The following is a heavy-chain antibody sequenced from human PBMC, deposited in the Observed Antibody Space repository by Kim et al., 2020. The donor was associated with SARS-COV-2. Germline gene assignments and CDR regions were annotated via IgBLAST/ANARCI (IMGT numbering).Heavy chain of an antibody. CDR1: GGSVSSGSYY. V-gene: IGHV4-61*01. Sequence: SETLSLTCTVSGGSVSSGSYYWSWIRQPPGKGLEWIGYIYYSGSTNYNPSLKSRVTISVDTSKNQFSLKLSSVTAADTAVYYCARGSGIWFGELRPGWFDPWGQGTLVTVSS. CDR2: IYYSGST. CDR3: ARGSGIWFGELRPGWFDP. J-gene: IGHJ5*02. D-gene: IGHD3-10*01.